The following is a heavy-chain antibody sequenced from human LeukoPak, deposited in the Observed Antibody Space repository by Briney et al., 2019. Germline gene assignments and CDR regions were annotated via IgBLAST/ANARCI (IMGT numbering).Heavy chain of an antibody. V-gene: IGHV3-30-3*01. Sequence: GGSLRLSCGASGFIFSDYAMHWVRQAPGKGLEWVAVISYDGSNTYYADSVKGRFTISRDNSKNTLYLQMNSLRAEDTAVYYCARDVSALGPFDYWGQGILVTVSS. CDR3: ARDVSALGPFDY. J-gene: IGHJ4*02. CDR1: GFIFSDYA. D-gene: IGHD7-27*01. CDR2: ISYDGSNT.